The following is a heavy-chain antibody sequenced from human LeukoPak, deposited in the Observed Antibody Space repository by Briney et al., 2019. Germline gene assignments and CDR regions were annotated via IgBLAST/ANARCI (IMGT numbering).Heavy chain of an antibody. CDR3: ARGRGDVGGYMDV. D-gene: IGHD2-21*02. CDR2: INPNSGGT. J-gene: IGHJ6*03. V-gene: IGHV1-2*02. Sequence: GASVKVSCKASGYTFTGYYMHWVRQAPGQGLEWMGWINPNSGGTNYARKFQGRVTMTRDTSISTAYMELSRLRSDDTAVYYCARGRGDVGGYMDVWGKGTTVTVSS. CDR1: GYTFTGYY.